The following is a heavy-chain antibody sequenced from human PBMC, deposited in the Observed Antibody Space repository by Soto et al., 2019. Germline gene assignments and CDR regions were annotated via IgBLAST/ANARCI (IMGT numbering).Heavy chain of an antibody. Sequence: ASVKVSCKASGYTFTGYYVHWVRQAPGQGLEWMGWINPNSGGTNYAQKFQAWVTMTRDTSISTAYMELTRLRSEDTAVYYCARDSSNWNDFDYWGQGTLVTVSS. CDR1: GYTFTGYY. J-gene: IGHJ4*02. D-gene: IGHD1-20*01. CDR3: ARDSSNWNDFDY. CDR2: INPNSGGT. V-gene: IGHV1-2*04.